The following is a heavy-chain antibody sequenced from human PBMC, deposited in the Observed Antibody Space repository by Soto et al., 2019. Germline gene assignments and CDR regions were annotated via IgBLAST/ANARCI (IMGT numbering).Heavy chain of an antibody. D-gene: IGHD2-15*01. CDR3: AKFYGGKSAHTYTIDP. Sequence: GGSLRLSCAASGFTVSSNYMSWVRQAPGKGLEWLSIIYTDDSTYYADSVKGRFTISRHNSKNTLYLQMNSLRPEDTAVYYCAKFYGGKSAHTYTIDPWGQGTLVTVSS. V-gene: IGHV3-53*01. J-gene: IGHJ5*02. CDR1: GFTVSSNY. CDR2: IYTDDST.